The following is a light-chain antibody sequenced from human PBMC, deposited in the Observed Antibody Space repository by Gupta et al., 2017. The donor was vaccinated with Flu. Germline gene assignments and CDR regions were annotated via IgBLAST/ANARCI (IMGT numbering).Light chain of an antibody. V-gene: IGKV3-20*01. Sequence: DIVLTQSPGTLSLSPGERATLSCRASQTVSNSLAWYQQKPGQAPRLLIYGASSRASGIPDRFSGSGSGTEFTLTISRLEPEDFAVYYCQQYRSSLMYTFGQGTKVEIK. CDR1: QTVSNS. CDR3: QQYRSSLMYT. J-gene: IGKJ2*01. CDR2: GAS.